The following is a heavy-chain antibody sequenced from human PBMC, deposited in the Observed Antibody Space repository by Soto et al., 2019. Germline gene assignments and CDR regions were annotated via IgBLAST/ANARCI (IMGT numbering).Heavy chain of an antibody. V-gene: IGHV4-34*01. CDR2: INHSGST. J-gene: IGHJ4*02. CDR1: GGSFSGYY. D-gene: IGHD3-10*01. Sequence: SETLSLTCAVYGGSFSGYYWSWIRQPPGKGLEWIGEINHSGSTNYNPSLKSRVTISVDTSKNQFSLKLGSVTAADTAVYYCARGTEEFYYGSGSYYSTDYWGQGTLVTVSS. CDR3: ARGTEEFYYGSGSYYSTDY.